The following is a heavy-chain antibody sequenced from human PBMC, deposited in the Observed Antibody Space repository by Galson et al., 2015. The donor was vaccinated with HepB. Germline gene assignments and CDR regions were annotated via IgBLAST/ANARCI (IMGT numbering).Heavy chain of an antibody. V-gene: IGHV5-51*03. Sequence: QSGAEVKKPGESLKISCRGSGYSFNTHWIAWVRLMPGKGLEWMGIIYPDDSDTKYSPSFQGQVTISAYKSIATAYLQWRTLQASDTAMYYCARWGGGDADGLDVWGQGTTVTVS. D-gene: IGHD3-10*01. CDR2: IYPDDSDT. J-gene: IGHJ6*02. CDR1: GYSFNTHW. CDR3: ARWGGGDADGLDV.